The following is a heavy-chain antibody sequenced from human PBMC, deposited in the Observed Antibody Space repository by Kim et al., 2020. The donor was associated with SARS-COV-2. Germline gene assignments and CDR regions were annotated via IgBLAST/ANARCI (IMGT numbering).Heavy chain of an antibody. J-gene: IGHJ6*02. CDR3: ARVASYYDILTGVLTDYYYYYGMDV. D-gene: IGHD3-9*01. CDR2: IKQDGSEK. CDR1: GFTFSSYW. Sequence: GGSLRLSCAASGFTFSSYWMSWVRQAPGKGLEWVANIKQDGSEKYYVDSVKGRLTISRDNAKNSLYLQMNSLRAEDTAVYYCARVASYYDILTGVLTDYYYYYGMDVWGQGTTVTVSS. V-gene: IGHV3-7*01.